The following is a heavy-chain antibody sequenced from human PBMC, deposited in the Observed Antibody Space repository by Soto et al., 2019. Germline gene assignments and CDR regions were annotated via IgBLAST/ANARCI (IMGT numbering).Heavy chain of an antibody. CDR1: GYDFTTYG. CDR3: ARGRYGDY. Sequence: QVHLVQSGAEVKKPGASVKVSCKGSGYDFTTYGITWVRQAPGQGLEWMAWISAHNGKTDYAQKLQGRVTVTRDTSTSTAYMELRSLRSDDTAMYYCARGRYGDYWGQGALVTVSS. D-gene: IGHD1-1*01. J-gene: IGHJ4*02. CDR2: ISAHNGKT. V-gene: IGHV1-18*01.